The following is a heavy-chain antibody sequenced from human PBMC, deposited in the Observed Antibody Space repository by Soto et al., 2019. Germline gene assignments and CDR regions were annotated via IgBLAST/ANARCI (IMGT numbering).Heavy chain of an antibody. CDR1: GGSISSYY. CDR3: AGGQVVPAAIRGNYYYYYYMDV. D-gene: IGHD2-2*02. J-gene: IGHJ6*03. Sequence: SETLSLTCTVSGGSISSYYLSWIRQPPGKGLEWIGYIYYSGSTNYDPSLKSRVTISVDTSKNQFSLKLSSVTAADTAVYYCAGGQVVPAAIRGNYYYYYYMDVWGKGTTVTVSS. CDR2: IYYSGST. V-gene: IGHV4-59*01.